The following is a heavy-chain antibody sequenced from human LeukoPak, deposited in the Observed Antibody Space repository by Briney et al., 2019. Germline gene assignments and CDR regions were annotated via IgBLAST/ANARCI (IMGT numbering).Heavy chain of an antibody. J-gene: IGHJ3*02. CDR3: ARSSDDYGDYVTAFDI. CDR2: IYPGDSDT. D-gene: IGHD4-17*01. V-gene: IGHV5-51*01. CDR1: GYRFTSYW. Sequence: GESLKISCKGSGYRFTSYWIGWVRQMPGKGLEWMGIIYPGDSDTRYSPSFQGQVTISADKSISTAYLQWSSLKASDTAMYYCARSSDDYGDYVTAFDIWGQGTMVTVSS.